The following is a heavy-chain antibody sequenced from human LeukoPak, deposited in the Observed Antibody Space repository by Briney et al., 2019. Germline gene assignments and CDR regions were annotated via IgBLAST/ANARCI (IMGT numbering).Heavy chain of an antibody. D-gene: IGHD3-10*01. CDR3: ARGSRKGWFGESYAFDI. V-gene: IGHV4-30-4*08. Sequence: PSQTLSLTCTVSGGSISSGDYYWSWIRQPPGKGLEWIGYIYYSGSTYYNPSLKSRVTISVDTSKNQFSLKLSSVTAADTAVYYCARGSRKGWFGESYAFDIWGQGTMVTVSS. CDR2: IYYSGST. CDR1: GGSISSGDYY. J-gene: IGHJ3*02.